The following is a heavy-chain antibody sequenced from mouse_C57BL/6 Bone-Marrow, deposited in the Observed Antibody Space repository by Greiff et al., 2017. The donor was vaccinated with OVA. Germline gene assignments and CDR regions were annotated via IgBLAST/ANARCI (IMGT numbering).Heavy chain of an antibody. CDR3: ARRGGTTVVANAMDY. J-gene: IGHJ4*01. V-gene: IGHV1-75*01. CDR2: IFPGSGTP. Sequence: QVQLQQSGPELVKPGASVKISCKASGYTFTDYYINWVKQRPGQGLEWIGWIFPGSGTPYYNEKFKGKATLTVDKSSSTAYMLLSSLTSEDSAVYFCARRGGTTVVANAMDYWGQGTSVTVSS. D-gene: IGHD1-1*01. CDR1: GYTFTDYY.